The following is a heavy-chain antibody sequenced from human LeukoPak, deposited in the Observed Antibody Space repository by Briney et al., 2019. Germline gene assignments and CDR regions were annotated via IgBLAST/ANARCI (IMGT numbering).Heavy chain of an antibody. Sequence: GGSLRLSCEASGFSLTSYSVNWDRQAPGKGLEWLSYISTTYDIYYADSVKGRFTISKDNAKNSLYLQMNSLRAEDTAVYYCVRDYNWGFDYWGQGTLVAVSS. CDR3: VRDYNWGFDY. CDR1: GFSLTSYS. V-gene: IGHV3-21*05. J-gene: IGHJ4*02. CDR2: ISTTYDI. D-gene: IGHD1-20*01.